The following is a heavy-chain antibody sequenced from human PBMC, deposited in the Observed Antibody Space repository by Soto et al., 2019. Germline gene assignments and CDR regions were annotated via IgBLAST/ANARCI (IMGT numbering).Heavy chain of an antibody. CDR2: MNPNSGNT. CDR1: GYTFTSYD. D-gene: IGHD6-13*01. V-gene: IGHV1-8*01. J-gene: IGHJ4*02. Sequence: QVQLVQSGAEVKKPGASVKVSCKASGYTFTSYDINWVRQATGQGLEWMGWMNPNSGNTGYAQKFQGRVTMTRTTSTSTAYMELSSLRSEDTAVYYCARGAGDGVAAAGPKIHWGQGTMVTVSS. CDR3: ARGAGDGVAAAGPKIH.